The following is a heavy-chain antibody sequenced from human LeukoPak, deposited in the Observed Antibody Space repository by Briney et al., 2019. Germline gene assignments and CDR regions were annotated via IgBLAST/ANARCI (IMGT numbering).Heavy chain of an antibody. V-gene: IGHV4-39*01. CDR1: GVSISSSNSY. J-gene: IGHJ4*02. D-gene: IGHD3/OR15-3a*01. CDR3: ARQTGSGLFILP. Sequence: SETLSLTCTVSGVSISSSNSYWGWIRQPPGKGLEWIGSIYYSGNTYYTASLKSQVSISIDTSKTQFSLRLTSVTAADTAVYYCARQTGSGLFILPGGQGTLVTVSS. CDR2: IYYSGNT.